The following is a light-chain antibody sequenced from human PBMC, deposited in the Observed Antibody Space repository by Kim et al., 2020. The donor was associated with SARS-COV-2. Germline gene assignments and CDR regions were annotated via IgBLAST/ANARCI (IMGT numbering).Light chain of an antibody. V-gene: IGLV2-14*04. Sequence: GQSITIACTGTSSDVGGYNYVSWYQQHPGKAPKLMIYDVSKRPSGVSNRVSGSKSGNTASLTISGLQAEDEADYYCSSYTSSSTWVFGGGTQLTVL. CDR3: SSYTSSSTWV. CDR1: SSDVGGYNY. J-gene: IGLJ3*02. CDR2: DVS.